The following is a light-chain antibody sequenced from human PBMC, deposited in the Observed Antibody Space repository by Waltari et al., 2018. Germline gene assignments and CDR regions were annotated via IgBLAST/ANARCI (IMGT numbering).Light chain of an antibody. CDR1: ENVRTA. J-gene: IGKJ1*01. CDR2: GAS. CDR3: QHYVRLPVA. V-gene: IGKV3-20*01. Sequence: DIVLTQSPGTLSLSPGERATLSCRASENVRTALALYQQKPGQAPRLPIFGASNRAIGIPDRFSGGGSGTDFSLTISRLEPEDFAVYFGQHYVRLPVAFGQGTKVDIK.